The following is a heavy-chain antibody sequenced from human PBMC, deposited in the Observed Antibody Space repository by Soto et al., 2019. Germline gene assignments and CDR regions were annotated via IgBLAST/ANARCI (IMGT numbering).Heavy chain of an antibody. CDR2: ISAYNGNT. CDR3: ARSGVPPFEAYYDGMDV. J-gene: IGHJ6*02. CDR1: GYTFTSYG. D-gene: IGHD1-1*01. Sequence: QVQLVQSGAEVKKPGASVKVSCKASGYTFTSYGIGWVRQAPGQGLAWMGWISAYNGNTNYAQKLQGRVTMTTDTSTSTAYMELRSLRSDDTAVYYCARSGVPPFEAYYDGMDVWGQGTTVTVSS. V-gene: IGHV1-18*01.